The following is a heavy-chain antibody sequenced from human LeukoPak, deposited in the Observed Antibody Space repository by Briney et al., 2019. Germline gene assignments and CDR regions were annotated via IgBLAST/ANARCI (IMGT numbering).Heavy chain of an antibody. D-gene: IGHD1-14*01. J-gene: IGHJ4*02. Sequence: SETLSLTCIVSGDSINSGRNYWGWIRQSTGKGLEWIASVYFSGSSQYNPSLMGRAFISVDSSKNQVSLRLDSVTAADSAVYHCARHLSGTTTAHYFDFWGQETLVTVSS. CDR2: VYFSGSS. CDR1: GDSINSGRNY. CDR3: ARHLSGTTTAHYFDF. V-gene: IGHV4-39*01.